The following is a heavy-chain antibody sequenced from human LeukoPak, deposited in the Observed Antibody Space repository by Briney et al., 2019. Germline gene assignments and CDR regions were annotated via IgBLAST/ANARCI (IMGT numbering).Heavy chain of an antibody. V-gene: IGHV3-7*01. J-gene: IGHJ4*02. CDR2: IKTDGSET. Sequence: PGGSLRLSCEASGLTFSRDWMSWLRQAPGKGLEWVANIKTDGSETAYLGSVRGRFTISRDNAKNSLYLQMNSLRAEDTAVYYCARDFDGYSYGHPFYYWGQGTLVTVSS. CDR3: ARDFDGYSYGHPFYY. D-gene: IGHD5-18*01. CDR1: GLTFSRDW.